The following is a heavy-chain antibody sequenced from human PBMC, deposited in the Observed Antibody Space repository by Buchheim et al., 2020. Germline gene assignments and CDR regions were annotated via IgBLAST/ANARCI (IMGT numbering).Heavy chain of an antibody. Sequence: QVQLQQWGAGLLKPSETLSLTCAVYGGSFSGYYWSWIRQPPGKGLEWIGEINHSGSTNYNPSLKSRVTLSVDTSKNQFSLKLSSVTAADTAVYYCARGAIIAARRFFYYYYMDVWGKGTT. CDR3: ARGAIIAARRFFYYYYMDV. V-gene: IGHV4-34*01. CDR1: GGSFSGYY. J-gene: IGHJ6*03. D-gene: IGHD6-6*01. CDR2: INHSGST.